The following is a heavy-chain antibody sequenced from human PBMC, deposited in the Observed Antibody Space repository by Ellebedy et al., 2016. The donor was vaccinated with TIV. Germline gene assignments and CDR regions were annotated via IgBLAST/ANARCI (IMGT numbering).Heavy chain of an antibody. V-gene: IGHV1-69*13. CDR1: GGTFSSYA. J-gene: IGHJ6*02. Sequence: SVKVSXKASGGTFSSYAISWVRQAPGQGLEWMGGIIPIFGTANYAQKFQGRVTITADESTSTAYMELSSLRSEDTAVYYCARDCTNGVCYYYYGMDVWGQGTTVTVSS. D-gene: IGHD2-8*01. CDR3: ARDCTNGVCYYYYGMDV. CDR2: IIPIFGTA.